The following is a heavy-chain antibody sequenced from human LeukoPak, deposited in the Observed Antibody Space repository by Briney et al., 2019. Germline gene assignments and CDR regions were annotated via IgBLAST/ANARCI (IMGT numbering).Heavy chain of an antibody. Sequence: GGSLRLSCAASGFTFSSYDMHWVRQAPGKGLEWVSAISTAGDTYYPGSVKGRFTISRENAKNSLYLQMNSLRAGDTAVYYCAVGLRFLLVWGQGTMVTVSS. CDR1: GFTFSSYD. D-gene: IGHD3-3*01. J-gene: IGHJ3*01. V-gene: IGHV3-13*01. CDR3: AVGLRFLLV. CDR2: ISTAGDT.